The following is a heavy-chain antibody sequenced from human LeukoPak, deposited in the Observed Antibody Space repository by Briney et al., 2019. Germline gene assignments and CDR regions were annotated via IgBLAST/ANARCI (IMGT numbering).Heavy chain of an antibody. D-gene: IGHD3-22*01. CDR1: GFTFDDYA. CDR3: VKVEFYFDATGYFDS. V-gene: IGHV3-9*01. Sequence: GGSLRLSCAASGFTFDDYAMHWVRQAPGKGLEWVSGISWNSGSIGYSDSVKGRFTISRDKAKNSLYLQMNSLRTEDTAVYYCVKVEFYFDATGYFDSWGQGIPVTVSS. J-gene: IGHJ4*02. CDR2: ISWNSGSI.